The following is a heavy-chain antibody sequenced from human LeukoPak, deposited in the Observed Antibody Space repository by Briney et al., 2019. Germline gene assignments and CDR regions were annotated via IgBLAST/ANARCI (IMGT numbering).Heavy chain of an antibody. J-gene: IGHJ4*02. V-gene: IGHV3-9*01. CDR3: AKAYYYDSSGYYDY. D-gene: IGHD3-22*01. Sequence: GRSLRLSCAASGFTFDDYAMHWVRQAPGKGLEWASGISWNSGSIGYADSVKGRFTISRDNAKNSLYLQMNSLRAEDTALYYCAKAYYYDSSGYYDYWGQGTLVTVSS. CDR2: ISWNSGSI. CDR1: GFTFDDYA.